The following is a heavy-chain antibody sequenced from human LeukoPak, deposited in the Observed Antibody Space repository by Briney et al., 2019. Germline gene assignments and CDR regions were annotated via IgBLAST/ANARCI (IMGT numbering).Heavy chain of an antibody. CDR3: VVVAATWYYYYMDV. Sequence: ASVKVSCKASGYTFTSYAMNWVRQAPGQGLEWMGWINTNTGNPTYAQGFTGRFVFSLDTSVSTAYLQISSLKAEDTAVFIVVVVAATWYYYYMDVWGKGTTVTVSS. V-gene: IGHV7-4-1*02. D-gene: IGHD2-15*01. J-gene: IGHJ6*03. CDR1: GYTFTSYA. CDR2: INTNTGNP.